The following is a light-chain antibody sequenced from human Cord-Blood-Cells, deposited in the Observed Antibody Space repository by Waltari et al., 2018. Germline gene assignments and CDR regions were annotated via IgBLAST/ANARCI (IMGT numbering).Light chain of an antibody. J-gene: IGKJ1*01. CDR1: QSVSSSY. CDR3: QQYGSSPLRT. V-gene: IGKV3-20*01. CDR2: GAS. Sequence: EIVLTQSPGTLSLSPGERATLSCRASQSVSSSYLAWYQQKPGQAPRLLIYGASSRATCIPDRFSCSGSGTDFTLTISRLEPENFAVYYCQQYGSSPLRTFGQGTKVEIK.